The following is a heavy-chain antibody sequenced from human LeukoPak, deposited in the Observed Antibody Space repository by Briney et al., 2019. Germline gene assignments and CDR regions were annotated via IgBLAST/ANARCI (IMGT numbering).Heavy chain of an antibody. D-gene: IGHD2-2*01. CDR3: ASRYCSSTSCFSGYYYYGMDV. J-gene: IGHJ6*02. Sequence: ASVKVSCKASGYTFTSYDINWVRQAPGQGLEWMGWINPNSGGTNYAQKFQGRVTMTRDTSISTAYMELSRLRSDDTAVYYCASRYCSSTSCFSGYYYYGMDVWGQGTTVTVSS. CDR1: GYTFTSYD. CDR2: INPNSGGT. V-gene: IGHV1-2*02.